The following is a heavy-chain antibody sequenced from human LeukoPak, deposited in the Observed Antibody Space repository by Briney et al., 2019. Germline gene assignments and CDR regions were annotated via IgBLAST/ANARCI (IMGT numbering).Heavy chain of an antibody. CDR1: GFTFNSYA. J-gene: IGHJ1*01. CDR3: AKTPGSKYCTSTTCLEYFQY. D-gene: IGHD2-2*01. V-gene: IGHV3-23*01. Sequence: QTGGSLRLSCAASGFTFNSYAMTWVRQAPGKGLEWVSTVSSRGSSVYYADSVKGRFTISRDNSRDTLFLQMNSLRAEDTAMYYCAKTPGSKYCTSTTCLEYFQYWGQGALVTVSS. CDR2: VSSRGSSV.